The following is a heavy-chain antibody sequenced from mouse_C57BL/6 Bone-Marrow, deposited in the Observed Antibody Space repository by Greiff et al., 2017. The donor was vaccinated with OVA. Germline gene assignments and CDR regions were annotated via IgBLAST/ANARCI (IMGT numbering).Heavy chain of an antibody. J-gene: IGHJ1*03. CDR2: IDPSDSYT. CDR3: ASKVYYGSSYWYFDV. Sequence: VKLQQPGAELVMPGASVKLSCKASGYTFTSYWMHWVKQRPGQGLEWIGEIDPSDSYTNYNQKFKGKSTLTVDKSSSTAYMQLSSLTSEDSAVYYCASKVYYGSSYWYFDVWGTGTTVTVSS. V-gene: IGHV1-69*01. D-gene: IGHD1-1*01. CDR1: GYTFTSYW.